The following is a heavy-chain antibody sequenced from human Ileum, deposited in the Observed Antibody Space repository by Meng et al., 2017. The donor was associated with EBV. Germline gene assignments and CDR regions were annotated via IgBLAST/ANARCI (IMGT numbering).Heavy chain of an antibody. J-gene: IGHJ4*02. Sequence: QVQRPQWGEGMCKPSGTLSLTCAVKGGSLSGCFWNWIRQPPGKGLEWIGEIIHGGSPSYNPSLKSRVTISIDTSKNQLSLMLSSVTAADTAVYYCARRPTGIDYWGQGTLVTVSS. CDR2: IIHGGSP. V-gene: IGHV4-34*12. D-gene: IGHD2-8*02. CDR3: ARRPTGIDY. CDR1: GGSLSGCF.